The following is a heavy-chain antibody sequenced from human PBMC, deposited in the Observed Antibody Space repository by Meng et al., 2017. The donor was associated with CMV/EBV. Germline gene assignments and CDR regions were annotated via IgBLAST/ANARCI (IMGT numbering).Heavy chain of an antibody. Sequence: GESLKISCAASEFTFSSFGMHWVRQPPGKGLEWVAFIRYDGSNKKYGDSVKGRFTISRDNSKNTLYLQMNSLRSEDTAVYYCARGEITIFGVGNDAFDIWGQGTMVTV. V-gene: IGHV3-30*02. J-gene: IGHJ3*02. CDR3: ARGEITIFGVGNDAFDI. CDR1: EFTFSSFG. CDR2: IRYDGSNK. D-gene: IGHD3-3*01.